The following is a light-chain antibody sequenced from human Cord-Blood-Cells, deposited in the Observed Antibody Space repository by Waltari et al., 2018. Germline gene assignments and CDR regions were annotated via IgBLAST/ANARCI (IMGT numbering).Light chain of an antibody. CDR3: QQSYSTPLT. V-gene: IGKV1-39*01. CDR2: AAS. J-gene: IGKJ4*01. CDR1: QSISSY. Sequence: DIQMTQSPSSLSASVGDRVTITCRASQSISSYLNWYQQKPGKAPKHLIYAASSLQSGVPSRFSSSGSGADFTRTISSLQPEDFATYYCQQSYSTPLTFGGGTKVEIK.